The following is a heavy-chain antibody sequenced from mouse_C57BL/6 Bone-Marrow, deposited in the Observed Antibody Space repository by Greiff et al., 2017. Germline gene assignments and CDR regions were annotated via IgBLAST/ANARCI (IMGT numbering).Heavy chain of an antibody. CDR3: ARWHYYGSSPLYAMDY. CDR1: GYAFSSYW. J-gene: IGHJ4*01. Sequence: QVQLQQSGAELVKPGASVKISCKASGYAFSSYWMNWVKQRPGKGLEWIGQIYPGDGDTNYNGKFKGKATLTADKSSSTAYMQLSSLTSEDSAVYFCARWHYYGSSPLYAMDYWGQGTSVTVSS. D-gene: IGHD1-1*01. CDR2: IYPGDGDT. V-gene: IGHV1-80*01.